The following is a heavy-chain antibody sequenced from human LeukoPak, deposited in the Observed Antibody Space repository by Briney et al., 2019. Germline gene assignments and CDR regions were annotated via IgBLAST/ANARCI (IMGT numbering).Heavy chain of an antibody. J-gene: IGHJ5*02. CDR3: AKGDDYGANTRLPKYNWFDP. D-gene: IGHD4-23*01. Sequence: GGSLRLSCAASGFTFSTCAMHWVRQAPGKGLEWVAFTRYDGNNKNYADSVKGRFTISRDNSKDTLFLQMNSLRPEDTAVYYCAKGDDYGANTRLPKYNWFDPWGQGTLVTVSS. V-gene: IGHV3-30*02. CDR2: TRYDGNNK. CDR1: GFTFSTCA.